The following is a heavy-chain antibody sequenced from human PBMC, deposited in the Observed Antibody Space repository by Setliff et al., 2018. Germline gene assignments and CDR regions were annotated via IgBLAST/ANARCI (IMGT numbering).Heavy chain of an antibody. CDR1: GYTFTSYG. V-gene: IGHV1-69*05. D-gene: IGHD6-13*01. J-gene: IGHJ3*01. CDR2: ILPISGSP. Sequence: SVKVSCKASGYTFTSYGISWVRQAPGQGLEWMGGILPISGSPNYAQKFQGRVTITTDESTSTAYMELRSLIFDDTAIYYCARDLLRSSSWRPDVFDVWGQETMVTVSS. CDR3: ARDLLRSSSWRPDVFDV.